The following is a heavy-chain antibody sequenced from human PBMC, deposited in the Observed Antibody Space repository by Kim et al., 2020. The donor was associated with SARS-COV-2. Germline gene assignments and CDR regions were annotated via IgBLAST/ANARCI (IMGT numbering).Heavy chain of an antibody. V-gene: IGHV4-34*01. CDR3: ARGPHGSGSDGNWFDP. D-gene: IGHD3-10*01. J-gene: IGHJ5*02. Sequence: SETLSLTCVVYDGSFSGYYWSWIRQPPGKGLEWIGEINHSGSTKYNPSLKSRVSISVDTSKNQFSLKLTSLTAADTAVYYCARGPHGSGSDGNWFDPWGQGNMVTVSS. CDR2: INHSGST. CDR1: DGSFSGYY.